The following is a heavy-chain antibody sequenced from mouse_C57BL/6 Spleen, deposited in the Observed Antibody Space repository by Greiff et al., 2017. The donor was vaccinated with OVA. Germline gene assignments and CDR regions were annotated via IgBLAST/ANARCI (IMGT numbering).Heavy chain of an antibody. J-gene: IGHJ1*03. V-gene: IGHV14-3*01. CDR1: GFNIINTY. Sequence: VQLQQSVAELVRPGASVKLSCTASGFNIINTYMHWVKQRPEQGLEWIGRIDPANGNTKYAPKFQGKATITADTSSNTAYLQLSSLTSEDTAIYYGTTVKDWYFDVWGTGTTVTVSS. CDR2: IDPANGNT. CDR3: TTVKDWYFDV. D-gene: IGHD1-1*01.